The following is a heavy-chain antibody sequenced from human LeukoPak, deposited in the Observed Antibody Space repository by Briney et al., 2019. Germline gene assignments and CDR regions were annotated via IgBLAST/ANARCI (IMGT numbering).Heavy chain of an antibody. CDR2: IYYSGST. Sequence: SETLSLTCSVSGGSISSGGYYWSWIRQHPGKGLEWIGYIYYSGSTYYNPSLKSRVTISLDTSKNQFSLHLSSVTAADTAVYYCARRSGVLDSRDSRYYFDHWGQGTLVTVSS. V-gene: IGHV4-31*03. D-gene: IGHD3-22*01. CDR1: GGSISSGGYY. CDR3: ARRSGVLDSRDSRYYFDH. J-gene: IGHJ4*02.